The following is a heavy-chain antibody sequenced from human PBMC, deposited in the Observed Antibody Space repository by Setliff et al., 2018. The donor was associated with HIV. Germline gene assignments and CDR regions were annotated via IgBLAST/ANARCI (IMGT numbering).Heavy chain of an antibody. V-gene: IGHV1-46*02. J-gene: IGHJ4*02. D-gene: IGHD6-19*01. CDR3: ASHAKTVDNGLLDH. CDR2: INPTAGST. Sequence: GASVKVSCKSSGYDFDFYYVHWVRQAPGQGFEWMGVINPTAGSTTYAQRFWGRVTMTRDTSTRTVDMELRSLRSEDTAVYYCASHAKTVDNGLLDHWGQGTLVTVSS. CDR1: GYDFDFYY.